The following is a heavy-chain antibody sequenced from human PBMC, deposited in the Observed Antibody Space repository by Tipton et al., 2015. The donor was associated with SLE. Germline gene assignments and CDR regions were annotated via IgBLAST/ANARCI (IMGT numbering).Heavy chain of an antibody. V-gene: IGHV4-4*07. CDR2: IYTSGST. Sequence: LSLTCTVSGGSISNYYWSWIRQPAGKGLEWIGRIYTSGSTNYNPSLKSRVTMSVDTSKNQFSLKLSSVTAADTAVYYCARDHPVAGPFDYWGQGTLVTVSS. CDR3: ARDHPVAGPFDY. CDR1: GGSISNYY. D-gene: IGHD6-19*01. J-gene: IGHJ4*02.